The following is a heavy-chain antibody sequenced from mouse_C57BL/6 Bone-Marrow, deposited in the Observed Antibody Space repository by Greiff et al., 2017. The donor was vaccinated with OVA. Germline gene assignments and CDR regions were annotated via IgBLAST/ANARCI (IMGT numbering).Heavy chain of an antibody. J-gene: IGHJ4*01. D-gene: IGHD2-2*01. CDR2: IFPGSGST. V-gene: IGHV1-75*01. Sequence: VQLQESGPELVKPGASVKISCKASGYTFTDYYINWVKQRPGQGLEWIGWIFPGSGSTYYNEKFKGKATLTVDKSSSTAYMLLSSLTSEDSAVYFCARRGMVTTGAMDYWGQGTSVTVSS. CDR1: GYTFTDYY. CDR3: ARRGMVTTGAMDY.